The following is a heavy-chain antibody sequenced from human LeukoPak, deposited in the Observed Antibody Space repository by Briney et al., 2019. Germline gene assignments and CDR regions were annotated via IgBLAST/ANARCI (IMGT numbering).Heavy chain of an antibody. D-gene: IGHD3-10*01. V-gene: IGHV3-9*01. CDR3: AKDTGSGSYSGGLDY. Sequence: PGGSLRLSCAASGFTFDDYAMHWVRQAPGKGLEWVSGVSWNSGTIGYADSVKGRFTISRDNAKNSLYLQMNSLRAEDTALYYCAKDTGSGSYSGGLDYWGQGTLVTVSS. J-gene: IGHJ4*02. CDR2: VSWNSGTI. CDR1: GFTFDDYA.